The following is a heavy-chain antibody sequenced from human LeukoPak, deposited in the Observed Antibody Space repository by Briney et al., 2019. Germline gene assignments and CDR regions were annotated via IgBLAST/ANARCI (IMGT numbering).Heavy chain of an antibody. CDR1: GFTFSSYG. Sequence: GGSLRLSCAASGFTFSSYGMHWVRQAPGKGLEWVAVISYDGSNTYYADSVKGRFTISRDNSKNMLYLQMNSLRAEDTAVYYCAKPYYYGSRSYMDYWGQGTLVTVSS. V-gene: IGHV3-30*18. J-gene: IGHJ4*02. CDR3: AKPYYYGSRSYMDY. CDR2: ISYDGSNT. D-gene: IGHD3-10*01.